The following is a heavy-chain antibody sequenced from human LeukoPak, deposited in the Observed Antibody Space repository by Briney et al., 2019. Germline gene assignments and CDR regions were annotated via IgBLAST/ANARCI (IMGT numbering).Heavy chain of an antibody. D-gene: IGHD6-6*01. CDR3: AKTVSSSLVFWFDP. Sequence: PGGSLRLSCAASGFTFSSYAMSWVRQAPGKGLEWVSAISGSGGSTYYADSVKGRFTISRDNSKNTLYLQMNNLRAEDTAVYYCAKTVSSSLVFWFDPWGQGTLVTVSS. CDR1: GFTFSSYA. V-gene: IGHV3-23*01. CDR2: ISGSGGST. J-gene: IGHJ5*02.